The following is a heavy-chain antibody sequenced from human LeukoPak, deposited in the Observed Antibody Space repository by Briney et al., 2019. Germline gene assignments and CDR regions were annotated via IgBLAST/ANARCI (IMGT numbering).Heavy chain of an antibody. J-gene: IGHJ4*02. D-gene: IGHD4-23*01. V-gene: IGHV3-30*04. Sequence: GGSLRLSCAPSGFTFSSYAMHWVRQAPGKGLEWVAVISYDGSDKYYADSVKGRFTISRDNAKNSLFLQMDGLRVDDTAVYFCARDGRGGHNDFWGQGTLITVSS. CDR2: ISYDGSDK. CDR3: ARDGRGGHNDF. CDR1: GFTFSSYA.